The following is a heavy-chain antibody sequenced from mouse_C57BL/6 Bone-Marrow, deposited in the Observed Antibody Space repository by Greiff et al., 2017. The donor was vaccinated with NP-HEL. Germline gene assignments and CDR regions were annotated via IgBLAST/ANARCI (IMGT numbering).Heavy chain of an antibody. Sequence: EVKLVESGGDLVKPGGSLKLSCAASGFTFSSYGMSWVRQTPDKRLEWVATISSGGSYTYYPDSVMGRFTISRDNAKNTLYLQMSSLKSEDTAMYYCARRSPFDYWGQGTTLTVSS. CDR3: ARRSPFDY. CDR2: ISSGGSYT. J-gene: IGHJ2*01. V-gene: IGHV5-6*02. CDR1: GFTFSSYG.